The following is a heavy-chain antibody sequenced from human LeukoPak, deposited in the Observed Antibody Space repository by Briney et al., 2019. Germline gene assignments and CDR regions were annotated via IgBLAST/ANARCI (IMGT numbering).Heavy chain of an antibody. Sequence: VASVKVSCKASGYTFTGYYMHWVRQAPGQGLEWMGWINPNSGGTNYAQKFQGRVTMTRDTSISTAYMELSRLRSDDTAVYYCARSYYDSSGYTWYFDLWGRGTLATVSS. CDR3: ARSYYDSSGYTWYFDL. V-gene: IGHV1-2*02. CDR1: GYTFTGYY. CDR2: INPNSGGT. J-gene: IGHJ2*01. D-gene: IGHD3-22*01.